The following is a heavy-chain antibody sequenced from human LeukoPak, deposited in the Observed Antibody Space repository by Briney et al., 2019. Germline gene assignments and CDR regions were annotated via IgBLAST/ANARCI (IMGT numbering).Heavy chain of an antibody. CDR3: ASDGYNGWGLVY. J-gene: IGHJ4*02. CDR2: INSDGSST. CDR1: GFTFSSYW. Sequence: GGSLRLSCAASGFTFSSYWMHWVRQAPGKGLVWVSRINSDGSSTTYADSVKGRFTISRDNAKNTLYLQMNSLRAKDTAVYYCASDGYNGWGLVYWGQGTLVTVS. D-gene: IGHD5-24*01. V-gene: IGHV3-74*01.